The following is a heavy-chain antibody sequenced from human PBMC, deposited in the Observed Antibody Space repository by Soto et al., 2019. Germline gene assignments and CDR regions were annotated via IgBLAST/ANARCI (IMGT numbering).Heavy chain of an antibody. J-gene: IGHJ4*02. CDR2: ISGSGGST. CDR3: AKDSRVSGTYY. Sequence: EVQLLESGGGLVQPGGSLRLSCAASGFPFSRYAMSWVRQAPGQGLEWVSAISGSGGSTYYADSVKGRFTISRDNSKNTLYLQMNSLRAEDTAVYYCAKDSRVSGTYYWGQGTLVTVSS. CDR1: GFPFSRYA. D-gene: IGHD1-1*01. V-gene: IGHV3-23*01.